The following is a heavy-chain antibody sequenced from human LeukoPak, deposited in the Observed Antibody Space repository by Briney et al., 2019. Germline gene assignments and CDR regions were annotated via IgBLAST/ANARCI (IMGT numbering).Heavy chain of an antibody. CDR1: GGSISSDNW. CDR2: INHSGST. J-gene: IGHJ4*02. Sequence: SETLSLTCAVSGGSISSDNWWSWVRQPPGKGLEWIGEINHSGSTNYNPSLKSRVTISVDTSKNQFSLKLSSVTAADTAVYYCARGRSGSSSGWPKRYYFDYWGQGTLVTVSS. CDR3: ARGRSGSSSGWPKRYYFDY. D-gene: IGHD6-19*01. V-gene: IGHV4-4*02.